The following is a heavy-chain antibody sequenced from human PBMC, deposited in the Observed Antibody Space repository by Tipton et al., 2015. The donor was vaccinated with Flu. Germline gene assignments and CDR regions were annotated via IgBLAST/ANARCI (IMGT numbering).Heavy chain of an antibody. CDR1: GGSINSYF. J-gene: IGHJ4*02. CDR2: ISYSGNT. D-gene: IGHD3-10*02. CDR3: ARLSFYDVDLKNFYFED. Sequence: TLSLTCTVSGGSINSYFWSWIRQPPGKGLEWIGGISYSGNTYYNPSLRSRVVISVDTSKNHFSLKLTSVTVADTAIYYCARLSFYDVDLKNFYFEDWGQGTLVTVS. V-gene: IGHV4-59*05.